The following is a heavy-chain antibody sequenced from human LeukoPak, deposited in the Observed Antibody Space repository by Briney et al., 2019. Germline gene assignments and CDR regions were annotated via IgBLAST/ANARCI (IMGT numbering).Heavy chain of an antibody. CDR1: GFTFSSYW. V-gene: IGHV3-74*01. D-gene: IGHD6-13*01. Sequence: GGSLRLSCAASGFTFSSYWMHWVRQAPGKGLVWVSRINSDGSSTSYADSVKGRFTISRDNGKNTLYLRMNSLRAEDTAVYYCATVVGSSWTNFDYWGQGTLVTVSS. CDR3: ATVVGSSWTNFDY. J-gene: IGHJ4*02. CDR2: INSDGSST.